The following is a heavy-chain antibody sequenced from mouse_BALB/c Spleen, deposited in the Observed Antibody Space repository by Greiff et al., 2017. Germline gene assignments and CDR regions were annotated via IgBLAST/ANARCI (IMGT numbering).Heavy chain of an antibody. Sequence: EVKLVESGGGLVKPGGSLKLSCAASGFTFSDYYMYWVRQTPEKRLEWVATISDGGSYTYYPDSVKGRFTISRDNAKNNLYLQMSSLKSEDTAMYYCARDEVAAWFAYWGQGTLVTVSA. J-gene: IGHJ3*01. CDR2: ISDGGSYT. D-gene: IGHD1-1*02. CDR3: ARDEVAAWFAY. V-gene: IGHV5-4*02. CDR1: GFTFSDYY.